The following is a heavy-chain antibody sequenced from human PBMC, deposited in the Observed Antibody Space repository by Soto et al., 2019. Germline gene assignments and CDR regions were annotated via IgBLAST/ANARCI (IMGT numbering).Heavy chain of an antibody. J-gene: IGHJ4*02. Sequence: EVQLVESGGGLIQPGGSLRLSCAASGYTFSSYWMHWVRQAPGKGLVWVSRINTDGSSTRYADTVEGRFTISRDNAKNTLYLQMNSLRAEDTAVYYCTRGLGGGSCWGQGTLVTVSS. CDR1: GYTFSSYW. CDR2: INTDGSST. D-gene: IGHD2-15*01. V-gene: IGHV3-74*01. CDR3: TRGLGGGSC.